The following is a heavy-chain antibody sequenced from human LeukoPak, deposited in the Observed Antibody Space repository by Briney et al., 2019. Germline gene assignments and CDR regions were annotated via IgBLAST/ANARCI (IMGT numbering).Heavy chain of an antibody. Sequence: GGSLRLSCTASGFTFTSYGMNWVRQAPGKGLEWVGRIKSKTDGGTTDYAAPVKGRSTISRDDSKNTLYLQMNSLKTEDTAVYYCTTSSRRATDYWGQGTLVTVSS. V-gene: IGHV3-15*01. J-gene: IGHJ4*02. CDR2: IKSKTDGGTT. CDR3: TTSSRRATDY. D-gene: IGHD1-26*01. CDR1: GFTFTSYG.